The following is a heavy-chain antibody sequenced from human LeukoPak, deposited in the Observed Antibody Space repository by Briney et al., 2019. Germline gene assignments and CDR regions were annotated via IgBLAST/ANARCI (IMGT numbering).Heavy chain of an antibody. Sequence: SETLSLTCAVSGGSISSGGYSWSWIRQPPGKGLEWIGYIYYSGSTNYNPSLKSRVTISVDTSKNQFSLKLSSVTAADTAVYYCARAAGWVHKLYYFDYWGQGTLVTVSS. J-gene: IGHJ4*02. CDR2: IYYSGST. CDR1: GGSISSGGYS. CDR3: ARAAGWVHKLYYFDY. V-gene: IGHV4-61*08. D-gene: IGHD6-19*01.